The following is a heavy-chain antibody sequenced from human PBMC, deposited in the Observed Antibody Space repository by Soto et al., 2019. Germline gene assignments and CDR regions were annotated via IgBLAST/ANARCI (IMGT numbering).Heavy chain of an antibody. CDR2: IFYGGGT. V-gene: IGHV4-59*08. J-gene: IGHJ5*02. D-gene: IGHD3-22*01. Sequence: SETLSLTCTVSGYSISTDYWSWIRQSPGKGLEWIGSIFYGGGTFYTPSLKSRVTMSVDTSNNQFSLKLSSVTAADTAVYYCARQASGYYYGWFDPWGQGTLVTVSS. CDR3: ARQASGYYYGWFDP. CDR1: GYSISTDY.